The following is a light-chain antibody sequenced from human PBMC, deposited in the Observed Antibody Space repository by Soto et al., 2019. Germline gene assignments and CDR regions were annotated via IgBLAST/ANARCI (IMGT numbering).Light chain of an antibody. CDR1: QSVAANY. V-gene: IGKV3-20*01. Sequence: GLSQSPGALSLYTWARATLSCTASQSVAANYLAWYQQKRGQAPRLLIYGASSRATGIPDRFSGSGSGTDFTLTISRLQPEDFSGYYCHLYGIPLLPFGP. CDR2: GAS. CDR3: HLYGIPLLP. J-gene: IGKJ3*01.